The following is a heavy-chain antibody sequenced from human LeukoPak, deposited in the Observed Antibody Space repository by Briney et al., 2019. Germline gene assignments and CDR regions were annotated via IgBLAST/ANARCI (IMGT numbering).Heavy chain of an antibody. V-gene: IGHV5-51*01. CDR1: GYSFTSYW. Sequence: GEALKISFKGSGYSFTSYWIGWVRRMPGKGLGWMGIIYPGDSDTRYSPSFQGQVTISADKSISTAYLQWSSLKASDTAMYYCARRGLRPYFDYWGQGTLVTVSS. CDR3: ARRGLRPYFDY. J-gene: IGHJ4*02. CDR2: IYPGDSDT. D-gene: IGHD5-12*01.